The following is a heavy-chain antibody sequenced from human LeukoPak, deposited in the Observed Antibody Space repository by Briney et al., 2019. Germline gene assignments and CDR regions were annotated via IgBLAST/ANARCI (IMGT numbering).Heavy chain of an antibody. V-gene: IGHV3-21*01. CDR3: VREGRIGAAGKTDAFDI. CDR2: ISSSSSYI. D-gene: IGHD6-13*01. Sequence: PGGTLRLSCAASGFTFSSYSMNWVRQAPGKGLEWVSSISSSSSYIYYADSVKGRFTISRDNAKNSLYLQMNSLRAEDTAVYYCVREGRIGAAGKTDAFDIWGQGTMVTVSS. J-gene: IGHJ3*02. CDR1: GFTFSSYS.